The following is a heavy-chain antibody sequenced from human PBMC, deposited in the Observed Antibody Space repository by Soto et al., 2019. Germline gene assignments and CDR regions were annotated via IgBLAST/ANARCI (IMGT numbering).Heavy chain of an antibody. Sequence: SLTCTVSGDSISSSGYYWSWIRQHPGKGLEWIGFIYYSGSTYYNPSLKSRVIISVDTSKNQFSLKLSSVTAADTAVYYCARESLRAGNAAFDIWGQGTMVTV. CDR2: IYYSGST. V-gene: IGHV4-31*03. D-gene: IGHD6-19*01. J-gene: IGHJ3*02. CDR1: GDSISSSGYY. CDR3: ARESLRAGNAAFDI.